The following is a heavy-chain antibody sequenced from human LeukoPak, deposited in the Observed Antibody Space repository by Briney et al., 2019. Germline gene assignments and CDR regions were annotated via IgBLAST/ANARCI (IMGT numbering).Heavy chain of an antibody. Sequence: SETLSLTCAVYGGSFSDYYWTWIRQPPGKGLEWIGEINHSGRTNYNPSLKSRVTISLDTSKNQFSLKLSSVTAADTAVYYCAGGSYTGSDYWGQGTLVTVSS. CDR1: GGSFSDYY. CDR2: INHSGRT. V-gene: IGHV4-34*01. D-gene: IGHD1-26*01. CDR3: AGGSYTGSDY. J-gene: IGHJ4*02.